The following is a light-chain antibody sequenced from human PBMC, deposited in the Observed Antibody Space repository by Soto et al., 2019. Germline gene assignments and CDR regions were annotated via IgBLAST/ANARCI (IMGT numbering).Light chain of an antibody. CDR3: PQLGT. CDR1: QDISNY. J-gene: IGKJ2*01. CDR2: DAS. Sequence: DIQMTQSPSSLSASVGDRVTITCQASQDISNYLNWYQQKPGKAPKLLIYDASNLETGVPSRFSGSGSGTDFTFTIRSLQPEDMATYYCPQLGTFGQGTKLEIK. V-gene: IGKV1-33*01.